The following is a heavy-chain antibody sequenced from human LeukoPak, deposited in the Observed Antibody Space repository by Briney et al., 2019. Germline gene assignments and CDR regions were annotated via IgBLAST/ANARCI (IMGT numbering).Heavy chain of an antibody. CDR3: AKDISQRGGFDY. Sequence: GRSLRLPCAASGFTFYDYAMHWVRQAPGKGLEWVSGISWNSGSIGYADSVKGRFTISRDNAKNSLYLQMNSLRAEDTALYYCAKDISQRGGFDYWGQGTLVTVSS. J-gene: IGHJ4*02. CDR1: GFTFYDYA. V-gene: IGHV3-9*01. D-gene: IGHD3-16*01. CDR2: ISWNSGSI.